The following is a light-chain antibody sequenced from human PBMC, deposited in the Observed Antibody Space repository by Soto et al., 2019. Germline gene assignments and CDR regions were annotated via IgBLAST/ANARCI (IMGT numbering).Light chain of an antibody. J-gene: IGKJ4*02. Sequence: EIVLTQSPGTLSFSPGERATLSCRASQSVSSSYLAWYQQKPGQGPRLLIYGASTRATGIPDRFSGSGSGTDFTLTISRLEPEDFAIYYCQQYNKWPQFGGGTKVDIK. CDR1: QSVSSSY. CDR2: GAS. CDR3: QQYNKWPQ. V-gene: IGKV3-20*01.